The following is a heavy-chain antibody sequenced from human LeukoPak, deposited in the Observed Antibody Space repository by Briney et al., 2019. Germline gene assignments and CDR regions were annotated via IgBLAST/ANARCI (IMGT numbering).Heavy chain of an antibody. Sequence: ASVKVSCKASGYTFTGYYMHWVRQAPGQGLERMGWINPNSGGTKYEQKFQGRVTMTRDTSISTAYMELSRLRSDDTAVYYCARNYCSGGNCYYNWFDPWGQGTLVTVSS. CDR3: ARNYCSGGNCYYNWFDP. CDR1: GYTFTGYY. CDR2: INPNSGGT. D-gene: IGHD2-15*01. V-gene: IGHV1-2*02. J-gene: IGHJ5*02.